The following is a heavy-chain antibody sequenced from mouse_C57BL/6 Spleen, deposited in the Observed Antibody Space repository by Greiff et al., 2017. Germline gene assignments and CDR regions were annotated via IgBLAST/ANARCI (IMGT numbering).Heavy chain of an antibody. J-gene: IGHJ1*03. Sequence: VQLKESGAELVRPGSSVKMSCKTSGYTFTSYGINWVKQRPGQGLEWIGYIYLGNGYTEYNEKFKGKATLTSDTSSSTAYMRLSSLTSEDSAIYFCARQPIGYFDVWGTGTTVTVSS. V-gene: IGHV1-58*01. CDR1: GYTFTSYG. CDR3: ARQPIGYFDV. CDR2: IYLGNGYT.